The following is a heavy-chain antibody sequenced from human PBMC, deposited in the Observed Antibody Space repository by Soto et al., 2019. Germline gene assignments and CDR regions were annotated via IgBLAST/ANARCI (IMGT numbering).Heavy chain of an antibody. J-gene: IGHJ4*02. D-gene: IGHD7-27*01. CDR2: ISYDGTNK. CDR3: ARDPKTSGGQHWAFNYFDS. CDR1: GFSFSISP. V-gene: IGHV3-30-3*01. Sequence: GGSLRLSCAASGFSFSISPMHWVRQAPGKGPEWVALISYDGTNKFYADSVKGRFTISRDNSKSTPYLQVDGLRPEDAAVYHCARDPKTSGGQHWAFNYFDSWGQGTLVTVSS.